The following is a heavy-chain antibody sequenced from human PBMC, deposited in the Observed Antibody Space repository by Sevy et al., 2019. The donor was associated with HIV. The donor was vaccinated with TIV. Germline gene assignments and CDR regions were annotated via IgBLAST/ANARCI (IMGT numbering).Heavy chain of an antibody. V-gene: IGHV1-46*01. CDR1: GYTFTSNY. CDR2: INPSGVSA. D-gene: IGHD6-13*01. Sequence: ASEKVSCKASGYTFTSNYMHWVRQAPGQGLEWMGIINPSGVSASYAQKFQGRVTVTRDTSTSTVYMELSSLRSEDTAVYYCARDRAAAGKKYYYYGMDVWGQGTTVTVSS. J-gene: IGHJ6*02. CDR3: ARDRAAAGKKYYYYGMDV.